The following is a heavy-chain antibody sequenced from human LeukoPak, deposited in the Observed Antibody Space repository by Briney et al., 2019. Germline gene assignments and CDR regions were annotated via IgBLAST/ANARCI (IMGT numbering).Heavy chain of an antibody. D-gene: IGHD6-19*01. CDR2: INPNSGGT. V-gene: IGHV1-2*06. CDR1: GYTFTGCY. Sequence: ASVKVSCKASGYTFTGCYMHWVRQAPGQGLEWMGRINPNSGGTNYAQKFQGRVTMTRDTSISTAYMELSRLRSYDTAVYYCARTVAGDRIDYWGQGTLVTVSS. CDR3: ARTVAGDRIDY. J-gene: IGHJ4*02.